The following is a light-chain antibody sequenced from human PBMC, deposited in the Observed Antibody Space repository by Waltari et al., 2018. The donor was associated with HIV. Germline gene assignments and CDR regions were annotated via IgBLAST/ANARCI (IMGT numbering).Light chain of an antibody. Sequence: QSVLTQPPSVSATPRQKVTISCSGTSSNIGKNYVSWFQQLPGTAPKLLIYENNKRPSGIPDRFSGSKSGTSATLGITGRQTGDEADYYCGTWDTSLSAVVFGGGTKLAVL. CDR2: ENN. CDR1: SSNIGKNY. CDR3: GTWDTSLSAVV. V-gene: IGLV1-51*02. J-gene: IGLJ2*01.